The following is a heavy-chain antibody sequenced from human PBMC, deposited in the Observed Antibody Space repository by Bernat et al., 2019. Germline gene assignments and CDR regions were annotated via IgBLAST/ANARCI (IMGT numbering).Heavy chain of an antibody. Sequence: QVQLVESGGGVVQPGRSLRLSCAASGFTFSSYAMHWVRQAPGKGLEWVAVISYDGSNKYYADSVKGRFTISRDNSKNTLYLQMNSLRAEDTAVYYCARGTIAAAGTFDPWGQGTLVTVSS. D-gene: IGHD6-13*01. CDR2: ISYDGSNK. CDR3: ARGTIAAAGTFDP. V-gene: IGHV3-30*14. J-gene: IGHJ5*02. CDR1: GFTFSSYA.